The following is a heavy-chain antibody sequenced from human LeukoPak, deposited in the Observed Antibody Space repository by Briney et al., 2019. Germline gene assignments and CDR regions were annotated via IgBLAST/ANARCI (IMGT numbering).Heavy chain of an antibody. CDR3: AREDFWSGYATSGNMYY. Sequence: SVKVSCKASGGTFSSNAISWVRQAPGQGLEWMGRIIPIFGTANYAQKFQGRVTITTDESTSTAYMELSSLRSEDTAVYYCAREDFWSGYATSGNMYYWGQGTLVTVSS. J-gene: IGHJ4*02. D-gene: IGHD3-3*01. CDR2: IIPIFGTA. V-gene: IGHV1-69*05. CDR1: GGTFSSNA.